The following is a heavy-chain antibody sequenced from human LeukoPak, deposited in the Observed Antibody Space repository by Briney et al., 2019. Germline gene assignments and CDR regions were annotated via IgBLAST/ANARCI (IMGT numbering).Heavy chain of an antibody. CDR1: GGSISSSSYY. CDR3: ARQRRSGSGGYDLYWYFDL. V-gene: IGHV4-39*01. D-gene: IGHD5-12*01. CDR2: IYYSGST. J-gene: IGHJ2*01. Sequence: SETLSLTCTVSGGSISSSSYYWGWIRQPPGKGLEWIGSIYYSGSTYYNPSLKSRVTISVDTSKHQFSLKLSSVTAADTAVYYCARQRRSGSGGYDLYWYFDLWGRGTLVTVSS.